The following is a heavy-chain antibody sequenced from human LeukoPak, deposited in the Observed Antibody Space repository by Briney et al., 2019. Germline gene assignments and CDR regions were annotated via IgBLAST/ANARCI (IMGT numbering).Heavy chain of an antibody. CDR1: GYTFTGYY. CDR3: ARARGHYDSSGYYSAFDY. V-gene: IGHV1-2*04. J-gene: IGHJ4*02. D-gene: IGHD3-22*01. Sequence: ASVKVSCKASGYTFTGYYMHWVRQAPGQGLEWMGWINPNSGGTNYAQKFQGWVTMTRDTSISTAYMELRSLRSDDTAVYYCARARGHYDSSGYYSAFDYWGQGTLVTVSS. CDR2: INPNSGGT.